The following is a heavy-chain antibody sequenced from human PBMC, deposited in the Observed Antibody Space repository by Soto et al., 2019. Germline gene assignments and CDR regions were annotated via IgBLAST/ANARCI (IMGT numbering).Heavy chain of an antibody. CDR3: AEVAYYDFWSGYSF. CDR1: ECHFRSHA. V-gene: IGHV3-23*01. J-gene: IGHJ4*02. Sequence: PGRSLRLSCAASECHFRSHAMSRVRKAPGKGLEWVSAISGSGGSTYYADSVKGRFTISRDNSKNTLYLQMNSLRAEDTAVYYCAEVAYYDFWSGYSFWGQGTLVTVSS. CDR2: ISGSGGST. D-gene: IGHD3-3*01.